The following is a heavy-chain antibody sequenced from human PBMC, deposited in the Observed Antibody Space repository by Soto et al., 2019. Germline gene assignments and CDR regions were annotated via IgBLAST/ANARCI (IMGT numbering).Heavy chain of an antibody. CDR1: GFTFSSYA. D-gene: IGHD2-2*01. V-gene: IGHV3-23*01. CDR2: ISGSGGST. CDR3: AKDSVVVVPGAPAGCYGMDV. J-gene: IGHJ6*02. Sequence: PGGSLRLSCAASGFTFSSYAMSWVRQAPGKGLEWVSAISGSGGSTYYADSVKGRFTISRDNSKNTLYLQMNSLRAEDTAVYYCAKDSVVVVPGAPAGCYGMDVWGQGTTVTVSS.